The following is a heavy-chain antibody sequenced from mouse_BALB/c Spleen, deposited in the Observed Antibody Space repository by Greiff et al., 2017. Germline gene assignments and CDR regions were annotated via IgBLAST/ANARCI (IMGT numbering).Heavy chain of an antibody. CDR1: GYTFTSYW. V-gene: IGHV1-7*01. J-gene: IGHJ1*01. D-gene: IGHD4-1*01. Sequence: QVQLKESGAELAKPGASVKMSCKASGYTFTSYWMHWVKQRPGQGLEWIGYINPSTGYTEYNQKFKDKATLTADKSSSTAYMQLSSLTSEDSAVYYCARREAWDGYFDVWGAGTTVTVSS. CDR2: INPSTGYT. CDR3: ARREAWDGYFDV.